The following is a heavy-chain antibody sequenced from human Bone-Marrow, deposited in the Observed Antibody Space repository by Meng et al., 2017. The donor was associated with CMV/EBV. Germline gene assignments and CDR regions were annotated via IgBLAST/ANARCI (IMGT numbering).Heavy chain of an antibody. CDR1: GFTFSSYW. V-gene: IGHV3-11*04. J-gene: IGHJ4*02. CDR2: ISSSGSTI. CDR3: ARDLIAAAGYDY. D-gene: IGHD6-13*01. Sequence: GESLKISCAASGFTFSSYWMSWIRQAPGKGLEWVSYISSSGSTIYYADSVKGRFTISRDNAKNSLYLQMNSLRAEDTAVYYCARDLIAAAGYDYWGQGTLVTVSS.